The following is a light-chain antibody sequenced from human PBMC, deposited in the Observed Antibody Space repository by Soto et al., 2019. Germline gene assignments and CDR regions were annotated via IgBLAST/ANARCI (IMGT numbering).Light chain of an antibody. CDR3: QQFSDWPPYT. V-gene: IGKV3-15*01. CDR1: QNIYSN. Sequence: DTVMTQSPATLSVSPGERATLSCRASQNIYSNLDWYQQKAGQAPRLLIYRASTRATGVPDRFSGSGSGTEFTLTISRLQSEDSAVYFCQQFSDWPPYTFGQGTKLEIK. CDR2: RAS. J-gene: IGKJ2*01.